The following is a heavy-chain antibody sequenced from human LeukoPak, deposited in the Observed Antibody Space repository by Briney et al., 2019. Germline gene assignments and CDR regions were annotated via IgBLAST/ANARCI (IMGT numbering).Heavy chain of an antibody. CDR1: GGSVSSYY. V-gene: IGHV4-4*07. Sequence: SETLSLTCTAAGGSVSSYYRCWSRQPAEKGLEWIGRIYTSGSTNYNPSLKSRVTMSVDTSKNQFSLKLSSVTAADTAVYYCGRICRSSGCHGDYWGQGTLVTVSS. D-gene: IGHD6-19*01. CDR2: IYTSGST. J-gene: IGHJ4*02. CDR3: GRICRSSGCHGDY.